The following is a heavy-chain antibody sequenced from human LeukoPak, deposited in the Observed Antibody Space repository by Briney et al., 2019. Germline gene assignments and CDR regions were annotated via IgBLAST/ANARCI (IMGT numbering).Heavy chain of an antibody. Sequence: SETLSLTCTVSGDSISSGGYYWSWIRHHLGECLGWVGYIHYSGSTYHNPSLKSRVTISRDTSKNQFSLKLTSVTAADTAVYYCASEKAGGGNMVTAFDIWGHGTMVTVSP. CDR1: GDSISSGGYY. CDR2: IHYSGST. J-gene: IGHJ3*02. D-gene: IGHD3-10*01. CDR3: ASEKAGGGNMVTAFDI. V-gene: IGHV4-31*03.